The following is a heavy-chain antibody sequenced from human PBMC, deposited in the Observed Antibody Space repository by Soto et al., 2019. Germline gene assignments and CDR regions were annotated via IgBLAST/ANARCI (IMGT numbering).Heavy chain of an antibody. D-gene: IGHD6-13*01. Sequence: PSETLSLTCAVSGGSISSSNWWTWVRQPPGKGLEWIGEIYHSGTTNYNPSLKSRVTISGDRSKNQFSLSLSSVTAADTAVYYCAVPAAGDFDYCGQGTLVTVS. CDR2: IYHSGTT. CDR1: GGSISSSNW. CDR3: AVPAAGDFDY. J-gene: IGHJ4*02. V-gene: IGHV4-4*02.